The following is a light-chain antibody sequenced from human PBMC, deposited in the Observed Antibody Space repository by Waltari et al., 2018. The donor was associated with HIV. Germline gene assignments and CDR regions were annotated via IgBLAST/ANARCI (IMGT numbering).Light chain of an antibody. V-gene: IGKV2-30*01. CDR2: KVS. Sequence: DVVLTQSPLSLPVTLGQPASILCKSSQRLVYNDGETYLNWFQQRPGHSPRRLIYKVSDRDSGVPDRFIGSGSGTDFTLEISRVEAEDVGIYYCMQGTHWPYTFGQGTKLEI. CDR1: QRLVYNDGETY. CDR3: MQGTHWPYT. J-gene: IGKJ2*01.